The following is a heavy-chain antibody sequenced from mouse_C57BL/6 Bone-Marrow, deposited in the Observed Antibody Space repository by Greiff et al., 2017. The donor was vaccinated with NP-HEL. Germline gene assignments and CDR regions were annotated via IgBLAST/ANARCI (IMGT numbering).Heavy chain of an antibody. CDR1: GFTFSDYY. D-gene: IGHD2-2*01. J-gene: IGHJ3*01. CDR3: ARHGVWLLPAWFAY. CDR2: ISNGGGST. V-gene: IGHV5-12*01. Sequence: EVKLVESGGGLVQPGGSLKLSCAASGFTFSDYYMYWVRQTPEKRLEWVAYISNGGGSTYYPDTVKGRFTISRDNAKNTLYLQMSRLKSEDTAMYYCARHGVWLLPAWFAYWGQGTLVTVSA.